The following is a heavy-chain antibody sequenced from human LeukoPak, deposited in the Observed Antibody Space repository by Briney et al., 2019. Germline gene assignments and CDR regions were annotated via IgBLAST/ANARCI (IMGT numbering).Heavy chain of an antibody. V-gene: IGHV1-18*01. CDR3: ARDPWVPAAKKFDY. J-gene: IGHJ4*02. Sequence: GASVKVSCKASGYTFTSYGISWVRQAPGQGLEWMGWISAYNGNTNYAQKLQGRVTMTTDTSTGTAYMELRSLRSDDTAVYYCARDPWVPAAKKFDYWGQGTLVTVSS. CDR2: ISAYNGNT. CDR1: GYTFTSYG. D-gene: IGHD2-2*01.